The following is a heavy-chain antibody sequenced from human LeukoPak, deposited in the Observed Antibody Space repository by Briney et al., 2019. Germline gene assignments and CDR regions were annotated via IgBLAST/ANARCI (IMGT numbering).Heavy chain of an antibody. CDR1: GYTLTELS. V-gene: IGHV1-24*01. J-gene: IGHJ4*02. D-gene: IGHD2-21*01. Sequence: ASVKVPCKVSGYTLTELSMHWVRQAPGKGLEWMGGFDPEDGETIYAQKFQGRVTMTEDTSTDTAYMELSSLRSEDTAVYYCATGVVRGGVAHLDYWGQGTLVTVSS. CDR2: FDPEDGET. CDR3: ATGVVRGGVAHLDY.